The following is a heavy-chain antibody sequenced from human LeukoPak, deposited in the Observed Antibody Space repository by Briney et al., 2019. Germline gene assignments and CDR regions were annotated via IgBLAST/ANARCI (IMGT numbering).Heavy chain of an antibody. CDR1: GGSISSSGYY. D-gene: IGHD3-16*02. CDR3: ARRSSGVIDSYYYYYYMDV. CDR2: IYYSGST. V-gene: IGHV4-39*01. J-gene: IGHJ6*03. Sequence: SETLSLTCTVSGGSISSSGYYWGWIRQPPGKGLEWIGSIYYSGSTYYNPSLKSRVTISVDTSKNQFSLKLSSVTAADTAVYYCARRSSGVIDSYYYYYYMDVWGKGTTVTVSS.